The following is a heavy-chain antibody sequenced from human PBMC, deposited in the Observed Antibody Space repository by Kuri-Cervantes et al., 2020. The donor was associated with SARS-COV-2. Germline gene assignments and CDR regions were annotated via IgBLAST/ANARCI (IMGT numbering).Heavy chain of an antibody. V-gene: IGHV3-30*03. D-gene: IGHD5-18*01. CDR2: ISYDGSNK. CDR1: GFTFSSYS. CDR3: ARDPDTTDSYGFDY. J-gene: IGHJ4*02. Sequence: GESLKISCAASGFTFSSYSMNWVRQAPGKGLEWVAVISYDGSNKYYADSVKGRFTISRDNSKNTLYLQMNSLRAEDTAVYYCARDPDTTDSYGFDYWGQGTLVTVSS.